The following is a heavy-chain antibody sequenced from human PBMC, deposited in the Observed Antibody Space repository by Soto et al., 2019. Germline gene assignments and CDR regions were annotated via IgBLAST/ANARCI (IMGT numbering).Heavy chain of an antibody. CDR1: GFTFSNYA. J-gene: IGHJ6*04. D-gene: IGHD3-16*01. CDR2: ISYDGSNK. CDR3: ARDRSLFYYYGMDV. Sequence: GGSLRLSCAASGFTFSNYAMHWVRQAQGKGLEWVAAISYDGSNKYYADSVKGRFTISRDNSKNTLYLQMNSLTPEDTAVYYCARDRSLFYYYGMDVWGEGTTVTVSS. V-gene: IGHV3-30-3*01.